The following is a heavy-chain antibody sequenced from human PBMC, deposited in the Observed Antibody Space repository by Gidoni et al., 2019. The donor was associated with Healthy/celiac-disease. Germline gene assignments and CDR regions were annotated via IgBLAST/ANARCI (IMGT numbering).Heavy chain of an antibody. CDR2: ISSSSSTI. CDR1: GFTFSSYS. Sequence: EVQLVESGGGLVQPGGSLKLSCAASGFTFSSYSMNWVRKAPGKGLEWVSYISSSSSTIYYADSVKGRFTISRDNAKNSLYLQMNSLRAEDTAVYYCARDQGYYYGMDVWGKGTTVTVSS. J-gene: IGHJ6*04. CDR3: ARDQGYYYGMDV. V-gene: IGHV3-48*01.